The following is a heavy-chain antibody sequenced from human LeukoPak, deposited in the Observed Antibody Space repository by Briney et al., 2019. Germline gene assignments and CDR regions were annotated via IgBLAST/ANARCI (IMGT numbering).Heavy chain of an antibody. V-gene: IGHV3-21*01. CDR1: GFTFSSYS. Sequence: GGSLRLSCAASGFTFSSYSMNLVRQAPGKGLEWVSSISSSSSYIYYADSVKGRFTISRDNANNSLYLQMNSLRAEDTAVYYCARGSPNYFDYWGQGTLVTVSS. J-gene: IGHJ4*02. CDR2: ISSSSSYI. CDR3: ARGSPNYFDY.